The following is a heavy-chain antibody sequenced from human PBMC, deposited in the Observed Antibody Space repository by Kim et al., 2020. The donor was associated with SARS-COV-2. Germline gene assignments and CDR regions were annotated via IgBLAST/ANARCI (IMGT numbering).Heavy chain of an antibody. CDR1: GFTFSSYE. Sequence: GGSLRLSCAASGFTFSSYEMNWVRQAPGEGLEWVSYISSSGSTRYYADSVKGRFTISRDNAKNSMYLQMNSLRAEDTAVYYCARDLLYGRIWMRSFDSWGHGTLVTLSP. CDR2: ISSSGSTR. J-gene: IGHJ4*01. CDR3: ARDLLYGRIWMRSFDS. V-gene: IGHV3-48*03. D-gene: IGHD3-10*01.